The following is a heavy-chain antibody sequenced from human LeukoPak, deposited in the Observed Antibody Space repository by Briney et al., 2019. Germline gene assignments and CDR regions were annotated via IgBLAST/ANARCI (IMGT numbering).Heavy chain of an antibody. V-gene: IGHV4-4*02. D-gene: IGHD3-10*01. Sequence: SETLSLTCAVSGGAISSSNWWSWVRQPPGKGLEWIGEINHSGSTNYNPSLKSRVTISVDTSKNQFSLKLSSVTAADTAVYYCARFFYGSGSYYYLLRDYWGQGTLVTVSS. J-gene: IGHJ4*02. CDR1: GGAISSSNW. CDR2: INHSGST. CDR3: ARFFYGSGSYYYLLRDY.